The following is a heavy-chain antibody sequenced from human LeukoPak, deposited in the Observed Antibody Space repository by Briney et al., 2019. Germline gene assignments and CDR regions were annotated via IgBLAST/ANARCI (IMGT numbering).Heavy chain of an antibody. D-gene: IGHD3-22*01. J-gene: IGHJ5*02. CDR3: AREEYYYDSSGYYSGWFDP. CDR2: IYYSGST. Sequence: SRTLSLTCTVSGGSLSSGDYYWGWIRQPPGKGLEWIGYIYYSGSTYYNPSLKSRVTISVDTSKNQFSLKLSSVTAADTAVYYCAREEYYYDSSGYYSGWFDPWGQGTLVTVSS. V-gene: IGHV4-30-4*01. CDR1: GGSLSSGDYY.